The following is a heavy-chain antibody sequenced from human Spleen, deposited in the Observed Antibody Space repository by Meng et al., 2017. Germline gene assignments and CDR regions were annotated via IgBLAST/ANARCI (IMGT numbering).Heavy chain of an antibody. J-gene: IGHJ4*02. CDR3: TTLYADSIS. Sequence: QVQLQQWGAGLLKPSEALSLTCAVFGGSFSGYYWSWIRQPPGKGLEWIGSIYYTGSTYYSPSLKSRVTISVDTSKNQFSLKLSSVTAADTAVYYCTTLYADSISWGQGTLVTVSS. V-gene: IGHV4-34*01. CDR1: GGSFSGYY. CDR2: IYYTGST. D-gene: IGHD4-17*01.